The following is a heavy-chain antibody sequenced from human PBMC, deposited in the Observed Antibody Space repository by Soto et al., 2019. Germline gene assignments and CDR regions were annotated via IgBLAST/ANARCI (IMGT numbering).Heavy chain of an antibody. V-gene: IGHV3-33*01. CDR2: IWYDGSNK. J-gene: IGHJ6*02. CDR3: ARDFGKLDWLFHDYYYGMDV. D-gene: IGHD3-9*01. Sequence: GGSLRLSCAASGFTFSSYGMHWVRQAPGKGLEWVAVIWYDGSNKYYADSVKGRFTISRDNSKNTLYLQMNSLRAEDTAVYYCARDFGKLDWLFHDYYYGMDVWGQGTTVTVSS. CDR1: GFTFSSYG.